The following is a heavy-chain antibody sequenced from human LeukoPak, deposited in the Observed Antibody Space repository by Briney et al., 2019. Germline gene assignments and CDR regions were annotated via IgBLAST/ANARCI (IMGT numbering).Heavy chain of an antibody. CDR1: GFTFTSSA. CDR2: IVVGSGNT. CDR3: AADPYYYDSSGFFFDY. J-gene: IGHJ4*02. Sequence: SVKVSCKASGFTFTSSAMQWVRRARGQRLEWIGWIVVGSGNTNYAQKFQERVTITRDMSTSTAYMELSSLRSEDTAVYYCAADPYYYDSSGFFFDYWGQGTLVTVSS. D-gene: IGHD3-22*01. V-gene: IGHV1-58*02.